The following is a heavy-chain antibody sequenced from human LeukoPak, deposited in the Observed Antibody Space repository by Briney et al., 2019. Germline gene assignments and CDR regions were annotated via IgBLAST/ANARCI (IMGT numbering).Heavy chain of an antibody. CDR3: VTDLYTTTDDNNFEPQGAY. CDR1: GYTLTRLS. J-gene: IGHJ4*02. Sequence: GASVKVSCKAPGYTLTRLSIHWVRQPSGKGLEWMGAFDPEDGETIYAQEFQGRATMTADTSADTAYMELSSLTSDDTAVYYCVTDLYTTTDDNNFEPQGAYWGQGTLVTVSS. V-gene: IGHV1-24*01. D-gene: IGHD5-24*01. CDR2: FDPEDGET.